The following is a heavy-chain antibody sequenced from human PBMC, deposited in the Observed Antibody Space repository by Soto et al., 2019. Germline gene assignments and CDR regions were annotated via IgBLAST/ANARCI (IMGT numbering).Heavy chain of an antibody. V-gene: IGHV3-30-3*01. CDR3: ARVTHDYYDSSGYYSGFDY. J-gene: IGHJ4*02. CDR1: GFTFSSYA. CDR2: ISYDGSNK. D-gene: IGHD3-22*01. Sequence: QVQLVESGGGVVQPGRSPRLSCAASGFTFSSYAMHWVRQAPGKGLEWVAVISYDGSNKYYADSVKGRFTISRDNSKNTLYLQMNSLRAEDTAVYYCARVTHDYYDSSGYYSGFDYWGQGTLVTVSS.